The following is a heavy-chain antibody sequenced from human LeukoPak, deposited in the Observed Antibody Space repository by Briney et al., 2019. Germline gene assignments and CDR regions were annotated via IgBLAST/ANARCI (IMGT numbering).Heavy chain of an antibody. J-gene: IGHJ4*02. V-gene: IGHV3-23*01. D-gene: IGHD3-22*01. CDR1: GFTFSSYA. CDR3: AKPPYDSSGYYYPYFDY. Sequence: PGGSLRLSCAASGFTFSSYAMSWVRQAPGKGLEWVSAISGSGGSTYYADSVKGRFTISRDNSKNTLYLQMNSLRAEDTAVCYCAKPPYDSSGYYYPYFDYWGQGTLVTVSS. CDR2: ISGSGGST.